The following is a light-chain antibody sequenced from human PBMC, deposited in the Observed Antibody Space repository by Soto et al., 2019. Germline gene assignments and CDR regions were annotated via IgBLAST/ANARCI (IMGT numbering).Light chain of an antibody. CDR1: SSDVGDYNY. CDR2: EVS. CDR3: TSYTTSSSTYV. J-gene: IGLJ1*01. V-gene: IGLV2-14*01. Sequence: QSVLTQPASVSGSPGQSSTISCTGTSSDVGDYNYVSWYQQHPGKAPKLMIFEVSNRPSGVSNRFSGSKSGNTASLTISGLQAEDEADYYCTSYTTSSSTYVVGTGTKVTVL.